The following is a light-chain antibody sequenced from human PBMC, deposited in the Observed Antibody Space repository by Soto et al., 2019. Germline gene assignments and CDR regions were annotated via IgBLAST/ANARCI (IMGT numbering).Light chain of an antibody. CDR1: QSVSSSL. Sequence: IRITASPRNPSFFPGEKGTPFSRASQSVSSSLLAWYQQKPGQAPSRVIYGASSRATGVPDRFSGSGSGTDFTLTISRLQPEDFAVYYCQQYDSSPLTFGGGTKVDIK. V-gene: IGKV3-20*01. J-gene: IGKJ4*01. CDR3: QQYDSSPLT. CDR2: GAS.